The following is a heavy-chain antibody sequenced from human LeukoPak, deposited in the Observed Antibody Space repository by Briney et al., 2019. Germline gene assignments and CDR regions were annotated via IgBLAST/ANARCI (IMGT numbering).Heavy chain of an antibody. CDR2: ISWNSGSI. Sequence: GRSLRLSCAASGFTFDDYAMHWVRQAPGKGLEWVSGISWNSGSIGYADSVKGRFTISRDNAKNSLYLQMNSLRAEDTAVYYCARDPRRDGYSYFDYWGQGTLVTVSS. CDR3: ARDPRRDGYSYFDY. D-gene: IGHD5-24*01. V-gene: IGHV3-9*01. J-gene: IGHJ4*02. CDR1: GFTFDDYA.